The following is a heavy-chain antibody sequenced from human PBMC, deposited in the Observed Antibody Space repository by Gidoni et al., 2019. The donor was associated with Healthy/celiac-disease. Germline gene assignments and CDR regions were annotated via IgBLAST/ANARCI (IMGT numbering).Heavy chain of an antibody. CDR1: GCSISSSRYY. V-gene: IGHV4-39*01. CDR2: IYYSGST. Sequence: QLQLQESGPGLVKPSETLSLTCTVSGCSISSSRYYWGGIRQPPGKGLEWIGSIYYSGSTYYNPSLKSRVTISVDTSKNQFSLKLSSVTAADTAVYYCARHGGITMIVVVALDYWGQGTLVTVSS. D-gene: IGHD3-22*01. J-gene: IGHJ4*02. CDR3: ARHGGITMIVVVALDY.